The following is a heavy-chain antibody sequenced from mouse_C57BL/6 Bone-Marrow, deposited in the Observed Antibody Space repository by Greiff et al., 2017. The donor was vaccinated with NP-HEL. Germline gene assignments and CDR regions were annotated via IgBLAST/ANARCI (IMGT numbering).Heavy chain of an antibody. D-gene: IGHD2-4*01. CDR3: ARPIYDYRAY. CDR1: GFTFSSYG. V-gene: IGHV5-6*01. CDR2: ISSGGSYT. Sequence: EVQVVESGGDLVKPGGSLKLSCAASGFTFSSYGMSWVRQTPDKRLEWVATISSGGSYTYYPDSVKGRFTISRDNAKNTLYLQMSSLKSEDTAMYYCARPIYDYRAYWGQGTLVTVSA. J-gene: IGHJ3*01.